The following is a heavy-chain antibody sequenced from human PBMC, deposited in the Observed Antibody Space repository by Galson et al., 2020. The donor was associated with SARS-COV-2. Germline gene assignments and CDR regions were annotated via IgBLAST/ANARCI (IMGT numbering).Heavy chain of an antibody. CDR1: GFTFSSYA. CDR3: AKLTGNWGNGAFDI. J-gene: IGHJ3*02. D-gene: IGHD7-27*01. CDR2: ISGEALTT. Sequence: GGSLSLSCAASGFTFSSYAMSWVRQAPAKGLEWVSSISGEALTTNFADSVKGRFTISRDNSKNTLYLQMTSLRAEDTALYYCAKLTGNWGNGAFDIWGQGTMVTVSS. V-gene: IGHV3-23*01.